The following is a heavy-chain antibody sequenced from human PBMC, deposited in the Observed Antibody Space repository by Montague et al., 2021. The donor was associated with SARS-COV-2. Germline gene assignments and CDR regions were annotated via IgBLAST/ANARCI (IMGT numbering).Heavy chain of an antibody. D-gene: IGHD3-3*01. CDR3: ARGEWLLSLSYYYYMDV. J-gene: IGHJ6*03. Sequence: SLRLSCAASGFTFSSYWMHWVRQAPGKGLVWVSRINSDGSSTSYADSVKGRFTISRDNAKNTLYLQMNSLRAEDTAVYYCARGEWLLSLSYYYYMDVWGKGTTVTASS. V-gene: IGHV3-74*01. CDR1: GFTFSSYW. CDR2: INSDGSST.